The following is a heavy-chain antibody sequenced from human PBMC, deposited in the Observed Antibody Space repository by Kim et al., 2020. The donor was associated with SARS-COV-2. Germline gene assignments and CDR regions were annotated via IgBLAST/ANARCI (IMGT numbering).Heavy chain of an antibody. Sequence: SVKVSCKASGGTFSSYAISWVRQAPGQGLEWMGGIIPIFGTANYAQKFQGRVTITADESTSTAYMELSSLRSEDTAVYYCARGYCTNGVCYIWGQWGQGTLVTVSS. V-gene: IGHV1-69*13. J-gene: IGHJ4*02. CDR2: IIPIFGTA. D-gene: IGHD2-8*01. CDR1: GGTFSSYA. CDR3: ARGYCTNGVCYIWGQ.